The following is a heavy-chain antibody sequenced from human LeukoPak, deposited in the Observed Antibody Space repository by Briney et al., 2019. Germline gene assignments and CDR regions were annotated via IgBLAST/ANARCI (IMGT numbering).Heavy chain of an antibody. CDR1: GYTFTGYY. Sequence: ASVKVSCKASGYTFTGYYMHWVRQAPGQGLEWMGWINPNSGGTNYAQKFQGRVTMTRDTSISTAYMELSRLRSDDTAVYYCARDFGIQLRNRFDPWGQGTLVTVSS. CDR2: INPNSGGT. J-gene: IGHJ5*02. CDR3: ARDFGIQLRNRFDP. D-gene: IGHD5-18*01. V-gene: IGHV1-2*02.